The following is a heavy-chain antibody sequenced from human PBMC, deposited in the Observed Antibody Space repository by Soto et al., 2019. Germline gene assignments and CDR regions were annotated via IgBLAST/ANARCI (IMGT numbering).Heavy chain of an antibody. D-gene: IGHD5-12*01. V-gene: IGHV4-31*03. CDR2: IYYSGST. Sequence: SETLSLTCNVSGGSISRGGYYWIWIRQHPGKGLEWIGYIYYSGSTYYNPSLKSRVTISVDTSKNQFSLKLSSVTAADTAVYYCARVYGSGFRFDYWGQGTLVTVSS. CDR1: GGSISRGGYY. J-gene: IGHJ4*02. CDR3: ARVYGSGFRFDY.